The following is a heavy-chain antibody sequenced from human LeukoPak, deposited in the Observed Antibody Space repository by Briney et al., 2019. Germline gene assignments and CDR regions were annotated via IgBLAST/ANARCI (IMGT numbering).Heavy chain of an antibody. V-gene: IGHV5-51*01. CDR3: ARRYSRSYYFDY. Sequence: GESLKISCKRSGYTFTNYWIGWVRQMPGKGLEWMGIIYPADSDTRYSPSFQGQVTISVDKSISTAYLQWSSLKASDTAMYYCARRYSRSYYFDYWGQGNLVTVSS. J-gene: IGHJ4*02. CDR1: GYTFTNYW. D-gene: IGHD6-13*01. CDR2: IYPADSDT.